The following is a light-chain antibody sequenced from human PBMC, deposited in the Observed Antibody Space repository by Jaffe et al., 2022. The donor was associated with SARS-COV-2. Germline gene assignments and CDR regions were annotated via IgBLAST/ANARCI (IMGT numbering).Light chain of an antibody. CDR3: QRYGISPYT. CDR2: GAS. V-gene: IGKV3-20*01. CDR1: QSVSTSY. Sequence: EIVLTQSPGTLSLSPGERVTLSCRASQSVSTSYLAWYQHKPGQAPRLLIYGASSRATGIPDRFSGSGSGTDFTLTISRLEPEDFAVYYCQRYGISPYTFGQGTKLEIK. J-gene: IGKJ2*01.